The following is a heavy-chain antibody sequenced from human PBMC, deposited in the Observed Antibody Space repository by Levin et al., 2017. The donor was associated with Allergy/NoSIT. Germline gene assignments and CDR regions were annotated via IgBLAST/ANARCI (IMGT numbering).Heavy chain of an antibody. V-gene: IGHV3-20*04. J-gene: IGHJ4*02. D-gene: IGHD4-17*01. CDR3: ASYQDDYGDYGRIRGYYFDY. Sequence: GESLKISCAASGFTFDDYGMSWVRQAPGKGLEWVSGINWNGGSTGYADSVKGRFTISRDNAKNSLYLQMNSLRAEDTALYYCASYQDDYGDYGRIRGYYFDYWGQGTLVTVSS. CDR2: INWNGGST. CDR1: GFTFDDYG.